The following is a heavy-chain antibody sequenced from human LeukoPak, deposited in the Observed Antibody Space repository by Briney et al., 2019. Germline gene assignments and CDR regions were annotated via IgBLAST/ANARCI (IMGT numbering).Heavy chain of an antibody. Sequence: PSETLSLTCTVSGDSISYYYWSWIRQTPGEGLEWLGYIYASGSTNYNPSLKSRVTISVATSKNQFSLKLSSVTAADTAVYYCARQGYYHDSSGYYGYYFDYWGQGTLVTVSS. V-gene: IGHV4-4*09. J-gene: IGHJ4*02. CDR1: GDSISYYY. CDR2: IYASGST. CDR3: ARQGYYHDSSGYYGYYFDY. D-gene: IGHD3-22*01.